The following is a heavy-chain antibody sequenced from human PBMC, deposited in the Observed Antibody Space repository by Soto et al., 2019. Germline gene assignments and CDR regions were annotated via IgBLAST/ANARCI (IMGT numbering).Heavy chain of an antibody. J-gene: IGHJ5*02. CDR1: GGTFSSYA. CDR2: IIPIFGTA. CDR3: ARGKAAAGILPVLDP. V-gene: IGHV1-69*12. Sequence: QVQLVQSGAEVKKPGSSVKVSCKASGGTFSSYAISWVRQAPGQGLEWMGGIIPIFGTANYAQKFQGRVTITADESTSTAYMELSSLRSVDTAWHYCARGKAAAGILPVLDPWGQGTLVTVSS. D-gene: IGHD6-13*01.